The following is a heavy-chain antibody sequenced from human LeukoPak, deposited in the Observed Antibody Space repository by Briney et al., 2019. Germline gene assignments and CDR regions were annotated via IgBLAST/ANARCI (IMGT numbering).Heavy chain of an antibody. Sequence: GGSLRLSCAASGFTFSDYYMSWIRQAPGKGLEWVGRIRSKTDGGTTNYAAPVNGRFTISRDDSKNTLYLQMNSLKTEDTAVYYCTTAIIRGLNAFDIWGQGTMVTVSS. CDR2: IRSKTDGGTT. CDR3: TTAIIRGLNAFDI. D-gene: IGHD3-10*01. V-gene: IGHV3-15*01. CDR1: GFTFSDYY. J-gene: IGHJ3*02.